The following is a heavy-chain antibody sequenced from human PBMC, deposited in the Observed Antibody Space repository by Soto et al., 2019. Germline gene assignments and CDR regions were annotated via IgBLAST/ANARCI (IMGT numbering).Heavy chain of an antibody. CDR3: AKGGRQWLVTSDFNY. CDR2: ISSSSNYT. CDR1: GFTFSSYS. D-gene: IGHD6-19*01. J-gene: IGHJ4*02. V-gene: IGHV3-21*01. Sequence: GGSLRLPCAASGFTFSSYSMNWVRQAPGKGLEWVSSISSSSNYTYYADSVKGRFTISRDNSKNPLYLQMTSLRAEDTAFYYCAKGGRQWLVTSDFNYWGQGALVTVSS.